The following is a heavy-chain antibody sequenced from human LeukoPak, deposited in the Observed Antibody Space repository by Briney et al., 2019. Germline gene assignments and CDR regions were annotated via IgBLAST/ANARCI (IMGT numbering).Heavy chain of an antibody. D-gene: IGHD3-22*01. CDR1: GGSISSYY. CDR2: IYYSGST. Sequence: PSETLSLTCTVPGGSISSYYWSWIRQPPGKGLEWIGYIYYSGSTNYNPSLKSRVTISVDTSKNQFSLKLSSVTAADTAVYYCATSTRYDSSGYYYPYYYYYMDVWGKGTTVTVSS. CDR3: ATSTRYDSSGYYYPYYYYYMDV. V-gene: IGHV4-59*01. J-gene: IGHJ6*03.